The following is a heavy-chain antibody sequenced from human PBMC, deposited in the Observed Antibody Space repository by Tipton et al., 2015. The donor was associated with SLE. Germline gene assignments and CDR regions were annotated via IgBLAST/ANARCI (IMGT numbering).Heavy chain of an antibody. D-gene: IGHD5-24*01. Sequence: TLSLTCTVSGGSISSHYWSWIRQPPGKRLEWIGYIYYSGSTNYNPSLKSRVTISVDTSKNQFSLKLSSVTAADTAVYYCARGVEMASGFDYWGQGTLVTVSS. J-gene: IGHJ4*02. V-gene: IGHV4-59*11. CDR1: GGSISSHY. CDR3: ARGVEMASGFDY. CDR2: IYYSGST.